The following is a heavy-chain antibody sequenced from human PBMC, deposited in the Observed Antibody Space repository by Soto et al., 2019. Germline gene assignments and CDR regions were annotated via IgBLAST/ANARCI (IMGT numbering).Heavy chain of an antibody. CDR1: GGSISSYS. Sequence: LSLTCTVSGGSISSYSWSWIRQPPGKGLEWIGYMYYSGSTNYNPSLQSRITISVDTSKYQFSLKLTSVTAADTAVYYCALGDSFFDYWGQGTLVTVSS. V-gene: IGHV4-59*01. CDR2: MYYSGST. CDR3: ALGDSFFDY. D-gene: IGHD2-21*02. J-gene: IGHJ4*02.